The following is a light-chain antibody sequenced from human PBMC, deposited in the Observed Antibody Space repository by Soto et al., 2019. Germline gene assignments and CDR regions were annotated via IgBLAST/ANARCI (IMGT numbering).Light chain of an antibody. J-gene: IGKJ3*01. CDR1: QSVLYSSNNKNY. CDR2: WAS. Sequence: DIVMTQSPDSLAVSLGERATINCKSSQSVLYSSNNKNYLAWYQQKPGQPPKLLIYWASTRESGVPDRFSGSGSGTDFTLTITSLQAEDVAVYYCQQYYSTPPRFFTFGPGTKVDIK. V-gene: IGKV4-1*01. CDR3: QQYYSTPPRFFT.